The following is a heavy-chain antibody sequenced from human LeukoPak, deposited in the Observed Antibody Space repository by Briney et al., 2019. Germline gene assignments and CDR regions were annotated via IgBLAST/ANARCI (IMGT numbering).Heavy chain of an antibody. CDR2: IFSSGST. CDR1: GGSISNHY. D-gene: IGHD3-22*01. J-gene: IGHJ4*02. Sequence: PSETLSLTCTVSGGSISNHYWTWIRQPPGKGLEWIGYIFSSGSTTHNPSLKSRLTISVGTSKNQFSLKLSSVTAADTAVYYCARSLPDSSGYADYWGQGTLVTVSS. CDR3: ARSLPDSSGYADY. V-gene: IGHV4-59*11.